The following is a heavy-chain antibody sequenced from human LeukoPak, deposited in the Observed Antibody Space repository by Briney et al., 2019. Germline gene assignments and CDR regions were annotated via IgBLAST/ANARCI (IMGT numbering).Heavy chain of an antibody. V-gene: IGHV3-20*04. CDR3: ARDRKFTDAFDL. CDR1: GFTFEDYG. CDR2: INWNGGST. Sequence: GGSLRLSCAASGFTFEDYGMSWVRQAPGKGLEWVSGINWNGGSTGYADSVKGRFTISRDNAKNSLYLQMNSLRAEDTALYYCARDRKFTDAFDLWGQGTMVSVSS. J-gene: IGHJ3*01.